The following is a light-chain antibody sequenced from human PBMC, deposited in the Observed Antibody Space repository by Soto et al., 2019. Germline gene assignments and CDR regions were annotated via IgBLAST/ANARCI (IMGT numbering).Light chain of an antibody. CDR1: SSDVGGYNY. J-gene: IGLJ1*01. Sequence: QSMLTQPRSESGSPGQSVTISCTGTSSDVGGYNYVSWYQQHPGKAPKLMIYDVSNRPSGVSNRFSGSKSGNTASLTISGLQAEDEADYYCSSYTSSSTYVFGTGTKVTVL. CDR3: SSYTSSSTYV. CDR2: DVS. V-gene: IGLV2-14*01.